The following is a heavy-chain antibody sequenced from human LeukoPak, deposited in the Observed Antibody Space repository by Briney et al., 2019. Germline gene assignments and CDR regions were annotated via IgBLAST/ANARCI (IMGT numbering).Heavy chain of an antibody. J-gene: IGHJ4*02. CDR3: ARQGVEMATITLDY. Sequence: GESLKISCQGSGYSFTSYWIGWVRQLPGKGLEWRGIIYPGDSDTRYSPSFQGEVTISADKSISTAYLQWSSLKASDTAMYYCARQGVEMATITLDYWGQGTLVTVSS. D-gene: IGHD5-24*01. CDR2: IYPGDSDT. CDR1: GYSFTSYW. V-gene: IGHV5-51*01.